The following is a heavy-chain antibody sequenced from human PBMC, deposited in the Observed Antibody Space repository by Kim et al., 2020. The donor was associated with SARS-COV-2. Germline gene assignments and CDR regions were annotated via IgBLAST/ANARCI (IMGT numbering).Heavy chain of an antibody. V-gene: IGHV5-51*01. CDR2: IYPSDSEC. Sequence: GESLKIPCKASGYSFATFWIAWVRQMPGKGLEWMGIIYPSDSECRYSPTFQGQVTFSADKSISTAYLQWNSLKASDTAIYYCARLLGSGSFFYDSWGQGT. CDR1: GYSFATFW. J-gene: IGHJ5*01. D-gene: IGHD3-10*02. CDR3: ARLLGSGSFFYDS.